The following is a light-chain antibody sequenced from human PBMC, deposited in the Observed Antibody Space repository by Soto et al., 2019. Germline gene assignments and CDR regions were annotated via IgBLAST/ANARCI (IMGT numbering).Light chain of an antibody. CDR1: QSITNY. CDR2: AAS. CDR3: QQSDSYPYT. J-gene: IGKJ2*01. V-gene: IGKV1-39*01. Sequence: DIQMTQSPSSLSVFVGDRVIITCRASQSITNYLNWYQQKPGKAPKLLVYAASSLQSGVPSRFSGNGSGTDFTLTISSLQPEDFASYYCQQSDSYPYTFGQGTKLEIK.